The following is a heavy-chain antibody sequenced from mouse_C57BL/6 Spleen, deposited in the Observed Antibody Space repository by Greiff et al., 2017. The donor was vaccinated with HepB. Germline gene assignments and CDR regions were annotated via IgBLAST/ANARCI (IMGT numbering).Heavy chain of an antibody. Sequence: VQLQQSGTELVKPGASVKLSCKASGYTFTSYWMHWVKQRPGQGLEWIGNINPSNGGTNYNEKFKSKATLTVDKSSSTAYMQLSSLTSEDSAVYYCARLPGAATYYSNSAWFAYWGQGTLVTVSA. D-gene: IGHD2-5*01. CDR1: GYTFTSYW. V-gene: IGHV1-53*01. CDR2: INPSNGGT. CDR3: ARLPGAATYYSNSAWFAY. J-gene: IGHJ3*01.